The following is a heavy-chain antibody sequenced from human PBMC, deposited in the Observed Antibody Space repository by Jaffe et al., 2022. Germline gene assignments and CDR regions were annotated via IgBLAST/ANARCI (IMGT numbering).Heavy chain of an antibody. J-gene: IGHJ1*01. V-gene: IGHV5-51*03. CDR3: VRGSAWWSLNPNEYFQH. CDR2: IYPGDSDT. D-gene: IGHD2-15*01. CDR1: GYSFTSYW. Sequence: EVQLVQSGAEVKKPGESLKISCKGSGYSFTSYWIGWVRQMPGKGLEWMGIIYPGDSDTRYSPSFQGQVTISADKSISTAYLQWSSLKASDTAMYYCVRGSAWWSLNPNEYFQHWGQGTLVTVSS.